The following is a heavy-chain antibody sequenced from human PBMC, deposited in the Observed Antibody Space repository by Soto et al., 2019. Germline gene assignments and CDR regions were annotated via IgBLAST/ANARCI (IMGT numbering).Heavy chain of an antibody. CDR2: ISYDGSNK. J-gene: IGHJ4*02. Sequence: PGGSLRLSCAASGFTFSSYAMHWVRQAPGKGLEWVAVISYDGSNKYYADSVKGRFTISRDNSKNTLYLQMNSLRAEDTAVCYCARDNRATVTTYFDYWGQGTLVTVSS. V-gene: IGHV3-30-3*01. CDR1: GFTFSSYA. CDR3: ARDNRATVTTYFDY. D-gene: IGHD4-17*01.